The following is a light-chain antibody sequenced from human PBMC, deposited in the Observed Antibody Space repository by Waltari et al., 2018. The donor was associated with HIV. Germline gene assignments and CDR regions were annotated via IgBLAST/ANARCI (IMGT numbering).Light chain of an antibody. J-gene: IGLJ3*02. CDR1: SPNIGRSY. Sequence: QSVLTQPPSASGTPGQRVTISCSGSSPNIGRSYLYWYQQLPGTAPKLLIYGSNQRPSGVPDRFSGPKSGTSASLAISGLRSEDEADYYCAAWDDSLSGRVFGGGTKLTVL. V-gene: IGLV1-47*01. CDR2: GSN. CDR3: AAWDDSLSGRV.